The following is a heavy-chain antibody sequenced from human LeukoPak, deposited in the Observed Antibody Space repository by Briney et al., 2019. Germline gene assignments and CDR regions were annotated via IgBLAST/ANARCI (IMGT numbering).Heavy chain of an antibody. V-gene: IGHV3-64*01. CDR3: ARARRDGYNRPFDY. CDR2: ISSNGGST. J-gene: IGHJ4*02. D-gene: IGHD5-24*01. CDR1: GFTLSSYA. Sequence: PGGSLRLSCAASGFTLSSYAMHWVRQAPGKGLEYVSAISSNGGSTYYANSVKGRFTISRDNSKNTLYLQMGSLRAEDMAVYYCARARRDGYNRPFDYWGQGTLVTVSS.